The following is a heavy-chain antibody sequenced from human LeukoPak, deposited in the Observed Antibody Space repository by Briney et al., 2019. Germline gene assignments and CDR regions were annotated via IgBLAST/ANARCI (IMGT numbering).Heavy chain of an antibody. D-gene: IGHD3-22*01. V-gene: IGHV4-34*01. CDR3: ARGPEYYYDSSGYYYAYYFDY. CDR1: GGSFSGYY. Sequence: PSETLSLTCAVYGGSFSGYYWSWIRQPPGKGLEWIGEINRSGSTNYNPSLKSRVTISVDTSKNQFSLKLSSVTAADTAVYYCARGPEYYYDSSGYYYAYYFDYWGQGTLVTVSS. CDR2: INRSGST. J-gene: IGHJ4*02.